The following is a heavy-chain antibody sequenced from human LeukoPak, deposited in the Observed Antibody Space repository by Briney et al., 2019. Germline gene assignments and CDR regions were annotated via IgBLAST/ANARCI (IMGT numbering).Heavy chain of an antibody. V-gene: IGHV3-74*01. J-gene: IGHJ4*02. CDR3: VTLGVMWQVDY. D-gene: IGHD2-21*01. Sequence: GGPLRLSCTASGFTFRRYWMFWVRQSPGKGPVWVSRMNSDGTIINYAGSVKGRFTICRVHTKSTLYLQMNSLRPEDTAVYYCVTLGVMWQVDYWGQGALVTVSS. CDR1: GFTFRRYW. CDR2: MNSDGTII.